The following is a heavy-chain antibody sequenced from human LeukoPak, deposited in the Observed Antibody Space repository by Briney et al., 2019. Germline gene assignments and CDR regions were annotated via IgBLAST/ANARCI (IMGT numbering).Heavy chain of an antibody. CDR2: IIPIFGTA. V-gene: IGHV1-69*13. D-gene: IGHD6-19*01. CDR1: GGTFSSYA. J-gene: IGHJ4*02. Sequence: ASVKVSCKASGGTFSSYAISWVRQAPGQGLEWMGGIIPIFGTANYAQKFQGRVTITADESTSTAYMELSSLRPEDTAVYYCARNLAWSGWYLDYWGQGTLVTVSS. CDR3: ARNLAWSGWYLDY.